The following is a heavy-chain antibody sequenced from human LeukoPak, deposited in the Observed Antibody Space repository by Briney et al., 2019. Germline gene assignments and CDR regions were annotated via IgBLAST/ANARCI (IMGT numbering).Heavy chain of an antibody. Sequence: ASVKVSCKASGYTFASYGISWVRQAPGQGLEWMGWISAYNGNTNYAQKLQGRVTMTTDTSTSTAYMELRSLRSDDTAVYYCARAPIYCSSTSCSSRLAVAGWGYFDYWGQGTLVTVSS. V-gene: IGHV1-18*01. CDR2: ISAYNGNT. D-gene: IGHD2-2*01. J-gene: IGHJ4*02. CDR3: ARAPIYCSSTSCSSRLAVAGWGYFDY. CDR1: GYTFASYG.